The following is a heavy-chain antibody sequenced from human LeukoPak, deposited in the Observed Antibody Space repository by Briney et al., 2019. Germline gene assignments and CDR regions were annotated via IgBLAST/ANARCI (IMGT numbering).Heavy chain of an antibody. CDR3: AKATGTLAN. CDR2: ISYSSSYI. V-gene: IGHV3-21*04. Sequence: PGGSLRLSCAASGFIFSSHSMSWVRQAPGKGLEWVSSISYSSSYIKYADLVKGRFTISRDNARKSLYLQMNSLTAEDTAIYYCAKATGTLANWDQGTLVTVSS. J-gene: IGHJ4*02. CDR1: GFIFSSHS. D-gene: IGHD1-1*01.